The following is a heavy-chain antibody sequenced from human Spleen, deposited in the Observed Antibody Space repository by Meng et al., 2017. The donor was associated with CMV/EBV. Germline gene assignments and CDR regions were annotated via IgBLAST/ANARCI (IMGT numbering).Heavy chain of an antibody. Sequence: ASVKVSCKASGYTFTSYDINWVRQATGQGLEWMGWMNPNSGNTGYAQKFQGRVTITRNTSISTAYMELSSLRSEDTAVYYCARGWRGIAARPYYYGMDVWGQGTTVTVFS. CDR2: MNPNSGNT. D-gene: IGHD6-6*01. CDR3: ARGWRGIAARPYYYGMDV. CDR1: GYTFTSYD. V-gene: IGHV1-8*03. J-gene: IGHJ6*02.